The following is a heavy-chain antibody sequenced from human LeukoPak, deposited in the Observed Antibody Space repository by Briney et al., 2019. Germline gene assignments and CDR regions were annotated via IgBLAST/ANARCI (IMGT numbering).Heavy chain of an antibody. CDR2: IYYSGST. CDR3: ARDEGSAYPLDY. Sequence: SETLSLTCTVSGGSISSSSYYWGWIRQPPGKGLEWIGSIYYSGSTYYNPSLKSRVTISVDTSKNQFSLNLNSVTAADTAVYFCARDEGSAYPLDYWGQGTLVTVSS. CDR1: GGSISSSSYY. V-gene: IGHV4-39*07. D-gene: IGHD3-22*01. J-gene: IGHJ4*02.